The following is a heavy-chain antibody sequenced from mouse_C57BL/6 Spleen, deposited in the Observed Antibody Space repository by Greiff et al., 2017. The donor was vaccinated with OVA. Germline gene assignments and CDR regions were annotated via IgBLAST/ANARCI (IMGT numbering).Heavy chain of an antibody. Sequence: VQLQQSGAELMKPGASVTLSCKATGYTFTGYWIEWVKQRPGHGLEWIGEILPGSGSTNYNEKFKGKAIFTADKSSSTAFMQLSSLTTEDSAIYYCARCLGRGYCDVWGTWTTVTVSS. CDR3: ARCLGRGYCDV. D-gene: IGHD2-10*02. J-gene: IGHJ1*03. CDR1: GYTFTGYW. CDR2: ILPGSGST. V-gene: IGHV1-9*01.